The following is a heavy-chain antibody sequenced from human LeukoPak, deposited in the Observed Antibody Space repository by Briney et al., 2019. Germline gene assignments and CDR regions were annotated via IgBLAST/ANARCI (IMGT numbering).Heavy chain of an antibody. D-gene: IGHD5-18*01. CDR1: GYTFSDYW. J-gene: IGHJ4*02. Sequence: GESLKISCKASGYTFSDYWIGWVRQMPGKGLEWMGIIYPGDSDTRYSPSFQGRVTISADKSISTAYLQWSSLKASDTAMYYCARSDTAMGRLDYWGQGTLVTVSS. V-gene: IGHV5-51*01. CDR3: ARSDTAMGRLDY. CDR2: IYPGDSDT.